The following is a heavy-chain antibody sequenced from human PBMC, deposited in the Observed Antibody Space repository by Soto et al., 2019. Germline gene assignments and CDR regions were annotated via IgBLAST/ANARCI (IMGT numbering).Heavy chain of an antibody. V-gene: IGHV3-21*01. J-gene: IGHJ6*03. CDR1: GFTFSSYS. Sequence: GGSLRLSCAASGFTFSSYSMNWVRQAPGKGLEWVSSISSSSSYIYYADSVKGRFTISRDNAKNSLYLQMNSLRAEDTAVYYCARALAHKGITIFGVGRLDYMDVWGKGTTVTVSS. D-gene: IGHD3-3*01. CDR3: ARALAHKGITIFGVGRLDYMDV. CDR2: ISSSSSYI.